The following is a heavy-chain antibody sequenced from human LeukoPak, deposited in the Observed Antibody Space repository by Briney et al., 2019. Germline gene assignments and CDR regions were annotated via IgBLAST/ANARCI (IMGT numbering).Heavy chain of an antibody. J-gene: IGHJ5*02. D-gene: IGHD1-1*01. CDR1: GFTTSSSS. Sequence: PGGSLRLSCAASGFTTSSSSMSWLHQAPGARLWWVSSISSTGSATYYTDSMKGRFTVSRDNSKNTLHLQMNSLTAADTAMYYCVKYIQNVLAVFDPWGQGGLVTVSS. V-gene: IGHV3-23*01. CDR3: VKYIQNVLAVFDP. CDR2: ISSTGSAT.